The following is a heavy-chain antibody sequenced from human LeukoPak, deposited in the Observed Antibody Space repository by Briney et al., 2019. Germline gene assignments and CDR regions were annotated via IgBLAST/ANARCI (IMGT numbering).Heavy chain of an antibody. CDR3: ARVAGTTSDAFDI. Sequence: KPSETLSLTCAVYGGSFSGYYWSWIRQPPGKGLEWIGYIYYSGSTYYNPSLKSRVTISVDTSKNQFSLKLSSVTAADTAVYYCARVAGTTSDAFDIWGQGTMVTVSS. J-gene: IGHJ3*02. CDR1: GGSFSGYY. CDR2: IYYSGST. D-gene: IGHD4-17*01. V-gene: IGHV4-30-4*01.